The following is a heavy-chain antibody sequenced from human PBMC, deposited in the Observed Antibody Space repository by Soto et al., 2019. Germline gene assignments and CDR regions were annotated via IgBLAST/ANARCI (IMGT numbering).Heavy chain of an antibody. CDR3: ASRLRDSYGYLY. J-gene: IGHJ4*02. CDR1: RFTFSDYY. Sequence: QVQLVESGGDLVKPGGSLRLSFAASRFTFSDYYMSWIRQAPGKGLEWVSYISSSGSTIYYADSVKGRFTISRDNAKNSLYLQMNSLRAEDTAVYYCASRLRDSYGYLYWGQGTLVTVSS. V-gene: IGHV3-11*01. D-gene: IGHD5-18*01. CDR2: ISSSGSTI.